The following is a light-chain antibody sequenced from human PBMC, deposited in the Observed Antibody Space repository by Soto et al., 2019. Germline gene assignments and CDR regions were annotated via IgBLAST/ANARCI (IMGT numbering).Light chain of an antibody. CDR2: AAS. CDR1: QSISSY. CDR3: QQSYSTPPT. Sequence: PSSLSASVGDIVTITCRASQSISSYLNWYQQKPGKAPKLLIYAASSLQSGVPSRFSGSGSGTDFTLTISSLQPEDFATYYCQQSYSTPPTFGQGTKVDIK. J-gene: IGKJ1*01. V-gene: IGKV1-39*01.